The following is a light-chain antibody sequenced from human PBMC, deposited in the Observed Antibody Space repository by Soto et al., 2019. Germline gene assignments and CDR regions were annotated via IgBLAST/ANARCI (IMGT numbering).Light chain of an antibody. CDR1: QGISSY. V-gene: IGKV1-8*01. CDR2: AAS. Sequence: AIRMTQSPSSFSASTGDRVTITCRASQGISSYLAWYQQKPGKAPKLLIYAASTLQSGVPSRFSGSGSGTDFTLTICCLQSEDFATYYCQQYYSYPSFTFGPGTKVDIK. CDR3: QQYYSYPSFT. J-gene: IGKJ3*01.